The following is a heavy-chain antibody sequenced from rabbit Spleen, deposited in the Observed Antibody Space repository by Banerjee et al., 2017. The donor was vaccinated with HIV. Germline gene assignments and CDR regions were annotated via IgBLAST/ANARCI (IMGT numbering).Heavy chain of an antibody. V-gene: IGHV1S40*01. CDR3: VRGYNSVGYYADL. Sequence: QSLEESAGDLVKPGASLTPTCTASGLDFSSSWICLVRQAPGKGLEWIGCIYTGSGSSYYASWAKGRFTISKTSSTTVTLQLNSLTAADSATYFCVRGYNSVGYYADLWGPGTLVTVS. J-gene: IGHJ4*01. CDR2: IYTGSGSS. D-gene: IGHD1-1*01. CDR1: GLDFSSSW.